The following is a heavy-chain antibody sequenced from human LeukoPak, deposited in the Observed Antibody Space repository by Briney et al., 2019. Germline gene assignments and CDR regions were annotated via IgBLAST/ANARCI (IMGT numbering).Heavy chain of an antibody. D-gene: IGHD3-10*01. CDR3: ARVIGSGSYYNGFNDWFDP. CDR2: IYHSGST. J-gene: IGHJ5*02. CDR1: GSSISSGGYS. V-gene: IGHV4-30-2*01. Sequence: PSQTLSLTCAVSGSSISSGGYSWSWIRQPAGKGLEWIGHIYHSGSTYYNSSLKSRVTISVDRSKNQLSLKLNSVTAADTAVYYCARVIGSGSYYNGFNDWFDPWGQGTLVTVSS.